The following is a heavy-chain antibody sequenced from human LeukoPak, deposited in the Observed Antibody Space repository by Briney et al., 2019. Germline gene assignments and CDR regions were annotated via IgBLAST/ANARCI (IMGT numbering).Heavy chain of an antibody. CDR1: GYSISSGYY. D-gene: IGHD5-12*01. V-gene: IGHV4-38-2*02. CDR3: ARGKVAFPFDY. CDR2: IYHSGST. Sequence: PSETLSLTCTVSGYSISSGYYWGWIRPPPGKGLEWIGSIYHSGSTYYNPSLKSRVTISVDTSKNQFSLKLSSVTAADTAVYYCARGKVAFPFDYWGQGTLVTVSS. J-gene: IGHJ4*02.